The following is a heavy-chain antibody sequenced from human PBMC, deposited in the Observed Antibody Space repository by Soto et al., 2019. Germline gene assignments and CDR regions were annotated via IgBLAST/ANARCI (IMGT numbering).Heavy chain of an antibody. V-gene: IGHV4-59*08. Sequence: SETLSLTCTVSGGSISSYYWSWIRQPPGKGLEWIGYIYYSGSTNYNPSLKSRVTISVDTSKNQFSLKLSSVTAADTAVYYCARMRCSGGSCYLLDYWGQGTLVTVSS. J-gene: IGHJ4*02. CDR1: GGSISSYY. CDR3: ARMRCSGGSCYLLDY. CDR2: IYYSGST. D-gene: IGHD2-15*01.